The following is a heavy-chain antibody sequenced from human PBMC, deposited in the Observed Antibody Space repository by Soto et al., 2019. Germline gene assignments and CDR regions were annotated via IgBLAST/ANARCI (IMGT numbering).Heavy chain of an antibody. CDR3: ARASTLRGGWLDP. Sequence: SETLSLTCTVSGGPVRNGSCYWSWIRQSPGKGLEWIGYIYHTGSPNYNPSLKSRVTISVDTSKNLFSLNLTSLTAADTAVYFCARASTLRGGWLDPWGQGALVTVSS. CDR2: IYHTGSP. CDR1: GGPVRNGSCY. J-gene: IGHJ5*02. D-gene: IGHD2-15*01. V-gene: IGHV4-61*01.